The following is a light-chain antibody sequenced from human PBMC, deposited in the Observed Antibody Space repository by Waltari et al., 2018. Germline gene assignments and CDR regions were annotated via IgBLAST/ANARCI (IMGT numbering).Light chain of an antibody. J-gene: IGKJ1*01. CDR2: AAS. Sequence: AIRITQSPSSLSASTGDRVTITCRASQGISTYLAWHQQKPGKAPKLLIYAASTLQSGVPSRFSGSGSGTDFTLTISCLQSEDFATYFCQQYYSHPRTFGQGTNVEI. V-gene: IGKV1-8*01. CDR3: QQYYSHPRT. CDR1: QGISTY.